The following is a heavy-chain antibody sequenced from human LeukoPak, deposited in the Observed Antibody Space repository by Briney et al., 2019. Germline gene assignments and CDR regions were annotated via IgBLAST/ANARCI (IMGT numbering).Heavy chain of an antibody. V-gene: IGHV3-30*18. CDR2: ISYDGSNK. CDR1: GFTFSSYG. J-gene: IGHJ4*02. CDR3: AKDCAEQQPIDSPDY. Sequence: GGSLRLSCAASGFTFSSYGMHWVRQAPGKGLEWVAVISYDGSNKYYADSVKGRFTISRDNSKNTLYLQMNSLRAEDTAVYYCAKDCAEQQPIDSPDYWGQGTLVTVSS. D-gene: IGHD6-13*01.